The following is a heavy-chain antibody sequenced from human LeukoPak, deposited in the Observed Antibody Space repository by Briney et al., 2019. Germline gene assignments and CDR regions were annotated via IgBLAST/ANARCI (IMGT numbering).Heavy chain of an antibody. J-gene: IGHJ3*02. CDR3: TTDKSSYDILTGYDAFDI. CDR1: GLTVTNAW. D-gene: IGHD3-9*01. Sequence: GGSLRLSCAASGLTVTNAWMHWFRQAPGKGLEWVGRIKSKTDGSTTDYAAPVKGRFTISRDDSKNTLYLQMNSLKTEDTAVYYCTTDKSSYDILTGYDAFDIWGQGAMVTVSS. CDR2: IKSKTDGSTT. V-gene: IGHV3-15*07.